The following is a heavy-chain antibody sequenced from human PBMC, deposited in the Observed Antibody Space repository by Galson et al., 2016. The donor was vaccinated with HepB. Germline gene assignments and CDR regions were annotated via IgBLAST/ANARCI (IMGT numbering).Heavy chain of an antibody. CDR2: IWYDGSKT. J-gene: IGHJ5*02. CDR3: ARDRLTFSNFQNWFDP. Sequence: SLRLSCAASGFTFSNYGMHWVRQAPGKGLEWVAVIWYDGSKTYYGDSVKGRFTISRDNSKNTLFLQMDSLKDEDTAVCYCARDRLTFSNFQNWFDPWGQGTLVTVSS. D-gene: IGHD4-11*01. V-gene: IGHV3-33*01. CDR1: GFTFSNYG.